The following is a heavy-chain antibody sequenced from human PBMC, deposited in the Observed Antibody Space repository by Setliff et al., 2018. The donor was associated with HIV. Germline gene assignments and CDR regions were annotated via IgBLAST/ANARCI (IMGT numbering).Heavy chain of an antibody. Sequence: GESLKLSCKGSGYNFTSFWIAWVRQMPGKGLEWMGIIYPADSDTRYSPSFQGQVTISADKSISTAFLQWRSLKASDTAIYYCARLPSLLWFGELNYYFDYWGQGTLVTVSS. CDR1: GYNFTSFW. D-gene: IGHD3-10*01. CDR2: IYPADSDT. J-gene: IGHJ4*02. CDR3: ARLPSLLWFGELNYYFDY. V-gene: IGHV5-51*01.